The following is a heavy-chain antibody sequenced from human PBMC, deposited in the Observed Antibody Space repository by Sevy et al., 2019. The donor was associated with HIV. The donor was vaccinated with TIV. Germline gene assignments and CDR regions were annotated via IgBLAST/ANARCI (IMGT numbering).Heavy chain of an antibody. D-gene: IGHD3-22*01. J-gene: IGHJ3*01. CDR1: GFTFSRYW. CDR3: ARGDYYDRSGFYIDAFDV. Sequence: GGSLRLSCAASGFTFSRYWMSWVGQAPGKGLEWVGNVKEDGSEKYYGDSVKGRFTISRDNAKNSLFLQMKSLRAEDTAVYYCARGDYYDRSGFYIDAFDVWGQGTMVTVSS. CDR2: VKEDGSEK. V-gene: IGHV3-7*04.